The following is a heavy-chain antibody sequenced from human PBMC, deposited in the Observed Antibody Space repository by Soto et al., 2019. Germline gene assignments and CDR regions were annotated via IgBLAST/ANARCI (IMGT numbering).Heavy chain of an antibody. J-gene: IGHJ3*02. CDR2: IYYSGST. CDR1: GGSISSYY. D-gene: IGHD3-9*01. Sequence: QVQLQESGPGLVKPSETLSLTCTVSGGSISSYYWSWIRQPPGKGLEWIGYIYYSGSTNYNPSLKSRVTISVDTSKNQFSLKLSSVTAADTAVYYCAREDYILTGYGDEQNAFDIWGQGTMVTVSS. V-gene: IGHV4-59*01. CDR3: AREDYILTGYGDEQNAFDI.